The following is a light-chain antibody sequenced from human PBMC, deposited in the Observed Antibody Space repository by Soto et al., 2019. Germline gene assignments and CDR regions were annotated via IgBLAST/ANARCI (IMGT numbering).Light chain of an antibody. CDR1: QSVNNN. CDR2: SAS. Sequence: EILMTQSPATLSVSPGERTTLXXTASQSVNNNVAWYQQKPGHTPRXLIYSASIGATGTPARFSGSGSGSDFTLTISSLQSEDFAVYYCQQYNKWPLTFGPGTKVDIK. J-gene: IGKJ3*01. V-gene: IGKV3-15*01. CDR3: QQYNKWPLT.